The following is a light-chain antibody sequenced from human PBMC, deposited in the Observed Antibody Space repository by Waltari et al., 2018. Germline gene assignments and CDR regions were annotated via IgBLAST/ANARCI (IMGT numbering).Light chain of an antibody. V-gene: IGKV2-24*01. CDR2: EIS. Sequence: EIVMTQTPLSLPVTLGQPASISCRSSQSLVHIDGNTYLNWLHQRPGQPPRLLLYEISKRVSGVPDRVSGSGAGTDFTLEITRVEPDYVGIYYCSQTSQFPLTFGQGTRVEIK. CDR1: QSLVHIDGNTY. J-gene: IGKJ1*01. CDR3: SQTSQFPLT.